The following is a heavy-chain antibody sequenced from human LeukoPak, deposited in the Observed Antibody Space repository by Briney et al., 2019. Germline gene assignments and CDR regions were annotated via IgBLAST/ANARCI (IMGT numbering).Heavy chain of an antibody. Sequence: GGSLRLSCAASGFTFSSYDMHWVRQATGKGLEWVSAIGTAGDTYYPGSVKGRFTISRENAKNSLYLQMNSLRAGDTAVYYCARGGLNYDILTSYYSPDAFDIWGQGTMVTVSS. CDR2: IGTAGDT. D-gene: IGHD3-9*01. V-gene: IGHV3-13*01. CDR1: GFTFSSYD. J-gene: IGHJ3*02. CDR3: ARGGLNYDILTSYYSPDAFDI.